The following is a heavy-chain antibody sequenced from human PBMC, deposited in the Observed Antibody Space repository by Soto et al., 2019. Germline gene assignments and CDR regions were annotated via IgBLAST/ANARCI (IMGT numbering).Heavy chain of an antibody. CDR3: ARRDSGGFYRFFDS. CDR2: TGSGTGPG. CDR1: GGSLSTNS. D-gene: IGHD2-15*01. J-gene: IGHJ4*02. V-gene: IGHV1-69*06. Sequence: GSSVKVSCKASGGSLSTNSISWVRQAPGQGLEWMGGTGSGTGPGNHAQKFQGRLTVTADKSTSTVYMELTNLSSEDTAVYYCARRDSGGFYRFFDSWDQGTLVTVSS.